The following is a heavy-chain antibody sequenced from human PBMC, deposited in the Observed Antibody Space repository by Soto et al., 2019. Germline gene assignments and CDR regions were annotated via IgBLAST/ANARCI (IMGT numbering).Heavy chain of an antibody. Sequence: SETLSLTCTVSGGSISSSSYYWGWIRQPPGKGLEWIGSIYYSGSTYYNPSLKSRVTISVDTSKNQFSLKLSSVTAADTAVYYCARPKPGIAPYYFDYWGQGTLVTVSS. CDR1: GGSISSSSYY. V-gene: IGHV4-39*01. D-gene: IGHD6-13*01. CDR2: IYYSGST. J-gene: IGHJ4*02. CDR3: ARPKPGIAPYYFDY.